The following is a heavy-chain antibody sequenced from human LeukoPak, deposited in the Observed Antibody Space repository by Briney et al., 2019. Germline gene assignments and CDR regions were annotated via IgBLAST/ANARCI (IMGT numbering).Heavy chain of an antibody. J-gene: IGHJ4*02. D-gene: IGHD3-3*01. Sequence: GASVKVSCKASGYTFTGYYMHWVRQAPGQGLEWMGRINPNSGGTNYAQKFQGRVTMTRDTSISTAYMELSRLRSDDTAVYYCARDYDFWSGYYWDYWGQGTPVTVSS. CDR3: ARDYDFWSGYYWDY. CDR2: INPNSGGT. V-gene: IGHV1-2*06. CDR1: GYTFTGYY.